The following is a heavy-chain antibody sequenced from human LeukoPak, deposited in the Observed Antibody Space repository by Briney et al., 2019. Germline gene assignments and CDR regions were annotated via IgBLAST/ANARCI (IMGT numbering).Heavy chain of an antibody. CDR2: ISYDEIKK. J-gene: IGHJ4*02. Sequence: GGSLRLSCAASGFSFSSYGMHWVRQAPGKGLEWVAVISYDEIKKYYTDSVKGRFTISRDNSKNTLYLQMNSLRAEDTAVYYCARVREEFDYWGQGTLVTVSS. V-gene: IGHV3-30*03. CDR3: ARVREEFDY. CDR1: GFSFSSYG.